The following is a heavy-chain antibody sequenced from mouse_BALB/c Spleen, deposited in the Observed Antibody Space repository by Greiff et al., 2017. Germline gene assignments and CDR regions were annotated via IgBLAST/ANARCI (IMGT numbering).Heavy chain of an antibody. Sequence: EVKLVESGGGLVQPGGSLKLSCAASGFTFSSYTMSWVRQTPEKRLEWVAYISNGGGSTYYPDTVKGRFTISRDNAKNTLYLQMSSLKSEDTAMYYCARHKEGHDSAWFAYWGQGTLVTVSA. D-gene: IGHD2-4*01. J-gene: IGHJ3*01. V-gene: IGHV5-12-2*01. CDR3: ARHKEGHDSAWFAY. CDR2: ISNGGGST. CDR1: GFTFSSYT.